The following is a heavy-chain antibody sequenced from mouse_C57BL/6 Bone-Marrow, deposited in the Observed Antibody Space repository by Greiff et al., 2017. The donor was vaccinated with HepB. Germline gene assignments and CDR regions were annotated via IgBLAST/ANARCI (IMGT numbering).Heavy chain of an antibody. CDR2: ISDGGSYT. V-gene: IGHV5-4*01. D-gene: IGHD2-2*01. Sequence: EVQRVESGGGLVKPGGSLKLSCAASGFTFSSYAMSWVRQTPEKRLEWVATISDGGSYTYYPDNVKGRFTISRDNAKNNLYLQMSHLKSEDTAMYYCARGYGYFFAYWGQGTLVTVSA. J-gene: IGHJ3*01. CDR3: ARGYGYFFAY. CDR1: GFTFSSYA.